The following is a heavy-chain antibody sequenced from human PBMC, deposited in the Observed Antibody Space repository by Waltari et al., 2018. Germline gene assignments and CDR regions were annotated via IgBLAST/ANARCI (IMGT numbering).Heavy chain of an antibody. V-gene: IGHV1-8*02. CDR3: ARGSAAVSGYYYYGMDV. D-gene: IGHD6-13*01. J-gene: IGHJ6*02. CDR1: GYTFTSYD. Sequence: QVQLVQSGAEVKKPGASVKVSCKASGYTFTSYDINGVRQATGQGLEWMGWMNPNSGNTGYAQKFQGRVTMTRNTSISTAYMELSSLRSEDTAVYYCARGSAAVSGYYYYGMDVWGQGTTVTVSS. CDR2: MNPNSGNT.